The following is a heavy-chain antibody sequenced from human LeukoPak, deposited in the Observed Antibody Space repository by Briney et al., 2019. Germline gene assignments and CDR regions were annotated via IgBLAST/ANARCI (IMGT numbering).Heavy chain of an antibody. D-gene: IGHD6-13*01. CDR1: GFTFSSYS. CDR3: AREGAAAGVMWFDP. Sequence: GGSLRLSCAASGFTFSSYSMNWVRQAPGKGLEWVSSISSSSSYIYYADSVKGRFTISRDNAKNSLYLQMNSLRAEDTAVYYCAREGAAAGVMWFDPWGQGTLVTASS. J-gene: IGHJ5*02. CDR2: ISSSSSYI. V-gene: IGHV3-21*01.